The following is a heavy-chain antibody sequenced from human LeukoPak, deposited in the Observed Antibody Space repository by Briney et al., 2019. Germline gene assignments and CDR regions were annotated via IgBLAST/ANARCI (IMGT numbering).Heavy chain of an antibody. J-gene: IGHJ5*02. Sequence: ATVKISCKASGYTFTDYYIHWVQQAPGKGLEWMGRVDPEDGETIKAENFQGRVTISADTSTDTAHLELISLRSEDTAVYYCATRTSVSWYHHWGQGTLLTVSS. D-gene: IGHD1-14*01. V-gene: IGHV1-69-2*01. CDR3: ATRTSVSWYHH. CDR2: VDPEDGET. CDR1: GYTFTDYY.